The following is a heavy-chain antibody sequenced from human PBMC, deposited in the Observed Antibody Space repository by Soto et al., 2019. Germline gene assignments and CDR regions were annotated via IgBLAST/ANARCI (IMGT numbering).Heavy chain of an antibody. CDR3: AGDLSGVTYPWFFDL. CDR2: ISAYNGNT. D-gene: IGHD2-21*02. V-gene: IGHV1-18*01. J-gene: IGHJ2*01. CDR1: GYTFSIYG. Sequence: QVQLVQSGAEVKKPGASVKVSCKASGYTFSIYGISWVRQAPGQGLEWMGWISAYNGNTKYAQKLQGRVTVTTDTSASRAYMELRGLRSDDTAVYYCAGDLSGVTYPWFFDLWGRGTLGTVSA.